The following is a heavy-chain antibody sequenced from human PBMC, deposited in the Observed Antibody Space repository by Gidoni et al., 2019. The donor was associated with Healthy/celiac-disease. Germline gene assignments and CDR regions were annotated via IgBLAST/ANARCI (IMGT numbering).Heavy chain of an antibody. CDR2: IKQDGREK. J-gene: IGHJ2*01. CDR1: GFTFSSYL. Sequence: LVQPGGSLRLSCAASGFTFSSYLMSWVRQAPGKGLEWVANIKQDGREKYYVDSVKGRFTISRDNAKNSPYLQMNSLRAEDTAVYYCAREKEYWYFDLWGRGTLVTVSS. CDR3: AREKEYWYFDL. V-gene: IGHV3-7*01.